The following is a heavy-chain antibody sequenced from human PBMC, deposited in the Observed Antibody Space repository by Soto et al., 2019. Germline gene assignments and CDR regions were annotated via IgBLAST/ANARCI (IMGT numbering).Heavy chain of an antibody. Sequence: QVQLVQSGPVVRKPGSSVKVSCKASGGTFNSYVINWVRQAPGQGLEWMGGIIPIFGTPNYGQKFQGRVTITADESTSTAYMALSSLRSNDTAFYICASSGEFDYWCQGTLVTVSS. CDR3: ASSGEFDY. CDR1: GGTFNSYV. V-gene: IGHV1-69*01. J-gene: IGHJ4*02. CDR2: IIPIFGTP. D-gene: IGHD4-17*01.